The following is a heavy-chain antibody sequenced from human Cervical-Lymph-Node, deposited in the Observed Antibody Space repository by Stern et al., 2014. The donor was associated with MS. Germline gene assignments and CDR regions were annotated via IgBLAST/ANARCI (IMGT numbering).Heavy chain of an antibody. V-gene: IGHV3-30-3*01. CDR1: GFTFSSHV. CDR2: ICHDENNS. CDR3: VREDGDFDY. J-gene: IGHJ4*02. Sequence: MQLMESGGGVVQPGGSLRISYAASGFTFSSHVMHWVRQAPGKGLEWVAVICHDENNSAYADSVKGRFTISRDNSNNTLSLQMNSLRAEDTAVYYCVREDGDFDYWVQGTLVTVSS. D-gene: IGHD2-8*01.